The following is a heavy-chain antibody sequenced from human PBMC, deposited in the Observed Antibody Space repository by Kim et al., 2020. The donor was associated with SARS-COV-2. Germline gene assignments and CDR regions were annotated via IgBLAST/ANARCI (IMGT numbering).Heavy chain of an antibody. Sequence: GGSLRLSCAASGFTFSSYAVSWVRQAPGKGLEWVSTISGSGDNTYYADSAKGRFTISRDNSKNTLYLQMNSLRAEDTAIYYCAKDGVVRGIMGRISHWGQGTLVTVSS. CDR1: GFTFSSYA. CDR2: ISGSGDNT. D-gene: IGHD3-10*01. V-gene: IGHV3-23*01. J-gene: IGHJ4*02. CDR3: AKDGVVRGIMGRISH.